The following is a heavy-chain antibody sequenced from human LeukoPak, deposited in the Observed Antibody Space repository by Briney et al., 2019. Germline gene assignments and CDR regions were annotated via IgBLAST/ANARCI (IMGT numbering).Heavy chain of an antibody. J-gene: IGHJ6*03. CDR1: GFTFSSYE. CDR2: ISSSGTAI. CDR3: ARSGISWYYYYMDV. Sequence: GGSLRLSCAASGFTFSSYEMNWVRQAPGKGLEWVSYISSSGTAIYYADSVKGRFTISRDNAKNTLYLQMNSLRAEDTAVYYCARSGISWYYYYMDVWGKGTTVTISS. V-gene: IGHV3-48*03. D-gene: IGHD2-15*01.